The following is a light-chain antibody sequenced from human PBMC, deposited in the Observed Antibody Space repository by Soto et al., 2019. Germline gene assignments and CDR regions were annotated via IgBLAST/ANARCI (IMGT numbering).Light chain of an antibody. V-gene: IGKV1-39*01. CDR1: QSISRY. CDR3: QQPYITPWT. Sequence: DIQMTRSPSSLSASVGDRVTITCRASQSISRYLNWYQQKPGKVPKLLIFAASSLQSGVPSRFSGSGSGTDFTLTISSLQPEDFATYFCQQPYITPWTIGEGKRWISN. J-gene: IGKJ1*01. CDR2: AAS.